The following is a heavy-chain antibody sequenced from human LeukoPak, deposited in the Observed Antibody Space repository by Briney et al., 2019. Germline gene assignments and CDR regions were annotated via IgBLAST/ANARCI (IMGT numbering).Heavy chain of an antibody. D-gene: IGHD1-26*01. V-gene: IGHV1-18*01. CDR3: AALIVGATEFDY. CDR2: ISAYNGNT. Sequence: ASVKVSCKASGYTFTIYGISWVRQAPGQGLEWMGWISAYNGNTNYAQKLQGRVTMTTDTSTSTAYMELRSLRSDDTAVYYCAALIVGATEFDYWGQGTLVTVSS. J-gene: IGHJ4*02. CDR1: GYTFTIYG.